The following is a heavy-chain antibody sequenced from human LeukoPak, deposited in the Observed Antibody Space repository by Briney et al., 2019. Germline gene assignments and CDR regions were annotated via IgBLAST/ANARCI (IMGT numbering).Heavy chain of an antibody. V-gene: IGHV3-53*01. CDR3: AGYPSSGSHSGDY. Sequence: GGSLRLSCAASGFTFSSNYMSWVRQAPGKGLEWVSVIYSGGSTYYADSVKGRFTISRDNSKNTLYLQMNSLRAEDTAVYYCAGYPSSGSHSGDYWGQGTVVTVSS. CDR1: GFTFSSNY. CDR2: IYSGGST. D-gene: IGHD1-26*01. J-gene: IGHJ4*02.